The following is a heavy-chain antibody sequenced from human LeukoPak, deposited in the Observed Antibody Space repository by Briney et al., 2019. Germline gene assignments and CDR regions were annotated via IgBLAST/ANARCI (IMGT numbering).Heavy chain of an antibody. CDR2: IYYSGST. Sequence: SETLSLTCTVSGGSVSSGSYYWSWIRQPPGKGLEWIGYIYYSGSTNYNPSLKSRVTISVDTSKNQFSLGLSSVTAADTAVYYCARLDSGDYFFDYWGQGTLVTVSS. J-gene: IGHJ4*02. CDR3: ARLDSGDYFFDY. CDR1: GGSVSSGSYY. D-gene: IGHD4-17*01. V-gene: IGHV4-61*01.